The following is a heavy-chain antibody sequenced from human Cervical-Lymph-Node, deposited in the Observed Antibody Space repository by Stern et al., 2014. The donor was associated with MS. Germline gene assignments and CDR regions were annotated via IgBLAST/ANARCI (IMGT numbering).Heavy chain of an antibody. V-gene: IGHV3-9*01. Sequence: VHLVESGGGLVQPGRSLRLSCAASGFTFDDYAMHWVRQAPGKGLEWVSGFSWNSDEIGYADSVKCRFTISRDNAKNSLYLQMNSLRPEDTALYYCAKGYSSGWSSYFQHWGQGTLVNVSS. CDR3: AKGYSSGWSSYFQH. CDR1: GFTFDDYA. J-gene: IGHJ1*01. D-gene: IGHD6-19*01. CDR2: FSWNSDEI.